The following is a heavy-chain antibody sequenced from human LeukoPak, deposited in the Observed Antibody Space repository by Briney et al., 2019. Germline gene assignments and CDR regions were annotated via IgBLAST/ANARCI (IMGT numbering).Heavy chain of an antibody. CDR3: ARGGSGRFDY. J-gene: IGHJ4*02. CDR1: GGSFSGYY. CDR2: IYTSGST. D-gene: IGHD3-10*01. V-gene: IGHV4-59*10. Sequence: SETLSLTCAVYGGSFSGYYWSWIRQPAGKGLEWIGRIYTSGSTNYNPSLKSRVTMSVDTSKNQFSLKLSSVTAADTAVYYCARGGSGRFDYWGQGTLVTVSS.